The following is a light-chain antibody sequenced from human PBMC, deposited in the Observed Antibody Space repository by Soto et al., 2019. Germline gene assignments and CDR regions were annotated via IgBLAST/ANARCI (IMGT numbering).Light chain of an antibody. CDR1: QSFSGY. CDR2: DAS. J-gene: IGKJ5*01. Sequence: DILLTQSPATLSLSPGERATLSCRASQSFSGYLAWYQQKPGQAPRRLISDASTRATGITARFSGRGSGTDFTLTISSLEPEDFAVYYCKQRSNWPPVITLGQGTRLEIK. V-gene: IGKV3-11*01. CDR3: KQRSNWPPVIT.